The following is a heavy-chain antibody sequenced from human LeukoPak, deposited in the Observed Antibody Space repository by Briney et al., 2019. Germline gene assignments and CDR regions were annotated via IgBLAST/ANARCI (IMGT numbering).Heavy chain of an antibody. CDR3: ARHNPYGARGRYFDY. D-gene: IGHD4-17*01. Sequence: SETLSLTCTVSGGSISSYYWSWIRQPPGKGLEWIGYIYYSGSTNYNPSLKSRVTISVDTPKNQFSLKLSSVTAADTAVYYCARHNPYGARGRYFDYWGQGTLVTVSS. CDR2: IYYSGST. J-gene: IGHJ4*02. V-gene: IGHV4-59*08. CDR1: GGSISSYY.